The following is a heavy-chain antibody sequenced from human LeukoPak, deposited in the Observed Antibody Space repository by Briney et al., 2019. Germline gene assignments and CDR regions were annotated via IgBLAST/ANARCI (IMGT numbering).Heavy chain of an antibody. CDR2: ISSSSSYT. V-gene: IGHV3-11*06. Sequence: PGGSLRLSCAASGFTFSDYYMSWIRQAPGKGLEWVSYISSSSSYTNYADSVKGRFTISRDNAKNSLYLQMNSLRAEDTAVYYCARVLLWFGELLQDAFDIWGQGTMVTVSS. CDR1: GFTFSDYY. D-gene: IGHD3-10*01. J-gene: IGHJ3*02. CDR3: ARVLLWFGELLQDAFDI.